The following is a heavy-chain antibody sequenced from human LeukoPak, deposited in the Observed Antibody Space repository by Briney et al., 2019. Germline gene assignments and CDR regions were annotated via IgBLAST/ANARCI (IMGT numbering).Heavy chain of an antibody. CDR2: IKQDGSEK. J-gene: IGHJ6*03. CDR1: GFTFSSYW. D-gene: IGHD6-19*01. CDR3: ARDHRGSGLLYYYYYYMDV. V-gene: IGHV3-7*01. Sequence: GGSLRLSCAASGFTFSSYWMSWVRQAPGKGLEWVANIKQDGSEKYYVDSVKGRFTISRDNAKNSLYLQMNSLRAEDTAVYYCARDHRGSGLLYYYYYYMDVWGKGTTVTVSS.